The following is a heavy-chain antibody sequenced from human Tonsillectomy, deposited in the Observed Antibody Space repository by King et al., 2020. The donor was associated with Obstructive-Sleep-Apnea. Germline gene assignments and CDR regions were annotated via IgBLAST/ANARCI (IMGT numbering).Heavy chain of an antibody. V-gene: IGHV4-39*07. Sequence: QLQESGPGLVKPSETLSLTCTVSGGSISSSNYYWGWIRQPPGKGLEWIGSIYYSGSTYYNPSLKSRVTISVDTSRDQFSLKLNSVTAADTAVYYCAREGVGVMGATSYGMDVWGKGTPVTVSS. D-gene: IGHD3-16*01. CDR2: IYYSGST. CDR1: GGSISSSNYY. CDR3: AREGVGVMGATSYGMDV. J-gene: IGHJ6*04.